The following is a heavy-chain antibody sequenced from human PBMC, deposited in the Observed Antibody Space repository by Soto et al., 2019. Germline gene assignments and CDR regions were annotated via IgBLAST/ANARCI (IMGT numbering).Heavy chain of an antibody. CDR2: IYYSGST. V-gene: IGHV4-30-4*08. J-gene: IGHJ6*02. CDR3: AGSNTYYDILSGYAYYYHYLIDV. Sequence: PSETLSLTCTVSGGSISSGDYSWSWIRQPPGKGLEWIGYIYYSGSTYYNPSLKSRVTISVDTSKNQFSLKLSSVTAADTAVYYCAGSNTYYDILSGYAYYYHYLIDVSGQGTTVTVSS. D-gene: IGHD3-9*01. CDR1: GGSISSGDYS.